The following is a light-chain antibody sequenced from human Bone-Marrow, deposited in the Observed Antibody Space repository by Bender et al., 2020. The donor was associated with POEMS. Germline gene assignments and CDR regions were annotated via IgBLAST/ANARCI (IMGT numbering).Light chain of an antibody. V-gene: IGLV3-21*02. CDR1: NIGSKG. CDR3: HVWDTSSEHQV. Sequence: SYVLTQPPSVSVAPGQTASITCGGNNIGSKGVHWYQQKPGQAPVLVVYDDSDRPSGIPERFSGSNSGNTATLTISRVEAGDEADYYCHVWDTSSEHQVFGAGTKLTVL. CDR2: DDS. J-gene: IGLJ3*02.